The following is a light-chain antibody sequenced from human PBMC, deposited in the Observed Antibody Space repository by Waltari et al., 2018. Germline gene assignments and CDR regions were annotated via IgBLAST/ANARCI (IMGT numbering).Light chain of an antibody. CDR3: SSYAGSNNVV. Sequence: QSALTQPPSASGSPGQSVTISCTGTSSDVGGYNYVSWYQQHPGKAPKLMINEVSKRPSGVTDRCSGSKSGNTASLTVSGLQAEDEADYYCSSYAGSNNVVFGGGTKLTVL. J-gene: IGLJ2*01. CDR2: EVS. V-gene: IGLV2-8*01. CDR1: SSDVGGYNY.